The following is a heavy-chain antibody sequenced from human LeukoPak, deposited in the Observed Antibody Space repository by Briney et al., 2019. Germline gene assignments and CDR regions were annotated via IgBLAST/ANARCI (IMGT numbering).Heavy chain of an antibody. CDR2: IYHSGST. CDR1: GGSISSSNW. D-gene: IGHD3-22*01. CDR3: ARGLRGEDSSKDVDY. V-gene: IGHV4-4*02. J-gene: IGHJ4*02. Sequence: SETLSLTCAVSGGSISSSNWWSWVRQPPGKGLEWIGEIYHSGSTNYNPSLKSRVTISVDKSKNQFSLKLSSVTAADTAEYYCARGLRGEDSSKDVDYWGQGTLVTVSS.